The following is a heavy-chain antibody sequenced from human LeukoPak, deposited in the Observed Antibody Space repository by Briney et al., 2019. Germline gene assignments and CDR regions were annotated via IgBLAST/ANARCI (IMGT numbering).Heavy chain of an antibody. CDR1: GGSFSGYY. CDR3: ANHQDYYDSTGYRRFPFDY. D-gene: IGHD3-22*01. Sequence: SETLSLTCAVYGGSFSGYYWGWIRQPPGKGLEWIGSIYYSGSTYYNPSLKSRVTISVDTSKNQFSLKLSSVTAADTAVYYCANHQDYYDSTGYRRFPFDYWGQGTLVTVSS. V-gene: IGHV4-39*01. J-gene: IGHJ4*02. CDR2: IYYSGST.